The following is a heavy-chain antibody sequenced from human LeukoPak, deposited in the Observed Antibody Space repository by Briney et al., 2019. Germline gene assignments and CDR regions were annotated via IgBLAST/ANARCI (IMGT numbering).Heavy chain of an antibody. D-gene: IGHD6-13*01. CDR3: ARRLITADGYDY. Sequence: GASVKVSCNTSGYTFSIYGITWLRQAPGQGLEWMGWISGYNVNTNYAQKFQGRVTMTTDTSTKTAYMELRSLRSDDTAVYYCARRLITADGYDYWGQGTLVTVSS. V-gene: IGHV1-18*01. CDR2: ISGYNVNT. CDR1: GYTFSIYG. J-gene: IGHJ4*02.